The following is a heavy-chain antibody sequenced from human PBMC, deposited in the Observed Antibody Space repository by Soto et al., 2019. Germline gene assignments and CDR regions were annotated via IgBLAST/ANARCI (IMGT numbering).Heavy chain of an antibody. J-gene: IGHJ4*02. V-gene: IGHV4-31*03. CDR1: GGSISSGGYY. Sequence: QVQLQESGPGLVKPSQTLSLTCTVSGGSISSGGYYWSWIRQHPGKGLVWIGYIYYSGSTYYNPALKSRVTISVDTAKNQFALKLSSVTAADTSVYYCARAIAARRPPIYFDYWGPGTLVPVSS. D-gene: IGHD6-6*01. CDR2: IYYSGST. CDR3: ARAIAARRPPIYFDY.